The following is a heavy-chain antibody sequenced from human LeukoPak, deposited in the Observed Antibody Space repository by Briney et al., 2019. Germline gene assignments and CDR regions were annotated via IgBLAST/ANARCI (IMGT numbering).Heavy chain of an antibody. CDR3: TRGPIQVWLYYGMDV. D-gene: IGHD5-18*01. Sequence: GRSLRLSCTASGFTLGDHAMGWVRQAPGKGLEGVGFVRSKAYGGTTEYAASVKGRFIISRDDSKSIAYLQMNSLKTEDTAVYYCTRGPIQVWLYYGMDVWGQGTTVIVSS. CDR1: GFTLGDHA. J-gene: IGHJ6*02. V-gene: IGHV3-49*04. CDR2: VRSKAYGGTT.